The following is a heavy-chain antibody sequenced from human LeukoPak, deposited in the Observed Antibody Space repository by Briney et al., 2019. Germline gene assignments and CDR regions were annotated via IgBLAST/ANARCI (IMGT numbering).Heavy chain of an antibody. Sequence: SETLSLTCTVSGGSISSYYWSWIRQLPGKGLEWIGYIYTSGSTNYNPSLKSRVTISVDTSKNQFSLKLSSVTAADTAVYYCATNPKDCSSTSRYSDYYYMDVWGKGTTVTVSS. CDR2: IYTSGST. V-gene: IGHV4-4*09. CDR3: ATNPKDCSSTSRYSDYYYMDV. J-gene: IGHJ6*03. CDR1: GGSISSYY. D-gene: IGHD2-2*01.